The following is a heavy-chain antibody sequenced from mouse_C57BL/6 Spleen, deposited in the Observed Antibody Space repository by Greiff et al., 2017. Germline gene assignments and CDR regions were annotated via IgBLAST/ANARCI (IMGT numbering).Heavy chain of an antibody. Sequence: EVKVVESGGGLVKPGGSLKLSCAASGFTFSSYAMSWVRQTPEKRLEWVATISDGGSYTYYPDNVKGRFTISRDNAKNNLYLQMSHLKSEDTAMYYCARDSYYGSSYRYFDVWGTGTTVTVSS. CDR3: ARDSYYGSSYRYFDV. CDR1: GFTFSSYA. J-gene: IGHJ1*03. D-gene: IGHD1-1*01. V-gene: IGHV5-4*01. CDR2: ISDGGSYT.